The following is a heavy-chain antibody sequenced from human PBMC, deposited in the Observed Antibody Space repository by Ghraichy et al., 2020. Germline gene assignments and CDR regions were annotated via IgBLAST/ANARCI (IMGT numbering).Heavy chain of an antibody. D-gene: IGHD3-22*01. V-gene: IGHV1-8*01. J-gene: IGHJ6*02. Sequence: ASVKVSCKASGYTFTSYDINWVRQATGQGLEWMGWMNPNSGNTGYAQKFQGRVTMTRNTSISTAYMELSSLRSEDTAVYYCARGRRYYDSSGYYYVWGGYYYYYGMDVWGQGTTVTVSS. CDR1: GYTFTSYD. CDR3: ARGRRYYDSSGYYYVWGGYYYYYGMDV. CDR2: MNPNSGNT.